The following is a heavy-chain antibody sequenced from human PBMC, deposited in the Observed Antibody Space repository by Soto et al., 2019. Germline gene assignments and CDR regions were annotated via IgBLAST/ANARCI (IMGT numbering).Heavy chain of an antibody. V-gene: IGHV4-59*01. CDR2: IYYSGST. Sequence: PSETLSLTCTVSGGSISSYYWSWIRQPPGKGLEWIGYIYYSGSTNYNPSLKSRVTISVDTSKNQFSLKLSSVTAADTAVYYCARAGLDDYSNPRMGGTLKAVDDYYYYYGMDVWGQGTTVTVSS. J-gene: IGHJ6*02. D-gene: IGHD4-4*01. CDR1: GGSISSYY. CDR3: ARAGLDDYSNPRMGGTLKAVDDYYYYYGMDV.